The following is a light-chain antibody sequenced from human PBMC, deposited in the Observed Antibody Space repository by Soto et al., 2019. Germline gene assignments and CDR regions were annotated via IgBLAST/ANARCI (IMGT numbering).Light chain of an antibody. CDR3: QAWDRGTGF. CDR1: NLGDKF. Sequence: SYELTQPPSVSVSPGQTASISCSGDNLGDKFASWYQQRPGQSPVLVIYQDNKRPSGIPERFSASNSGNTATLTISGTQAMDEADYYCQAWDRGTGFFGTGTKVTVL. V-gene: IGLV3-1*01. J-gene: IGLJ1*01. CDR2: QDN.